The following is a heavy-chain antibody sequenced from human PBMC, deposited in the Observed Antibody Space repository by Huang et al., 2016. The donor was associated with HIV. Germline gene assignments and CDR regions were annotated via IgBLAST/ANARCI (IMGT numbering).Heavy chain of an antibody. Sequence: QVQLVQSGAEVKKPGASVTISCKASGFSILIYYIHWVRQAPGQGAEWMGRVNPSGGGADYAQKCKGRVTMTRDTSTRTLYMELSSLRSEDTAVYYCAREGITPSGTEVSGFDFWGQGTPVSVSS. CDR2: VNPSGGGA. CDR3: AREGITPSGTEVSGFDF. CDR1: GFSILIYY. V-gene: IGHV1-46*03. D-gene: IGHD6-13*01. J-gene: IGHJ5*01.